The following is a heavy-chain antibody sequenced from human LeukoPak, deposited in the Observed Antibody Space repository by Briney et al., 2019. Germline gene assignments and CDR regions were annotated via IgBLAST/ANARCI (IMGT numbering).Heavy chain of an antibody. CDR1: GDSVSSNSAA. J-gene: IGHJ4*02. V-gene: IGHV6-1*01. Sequence: SQTLSLTCALSGDSVSSNSAAWNWIRQSPSRGLEWLGRTYYRSKWYDDYAVSVRSRITINPDTSKNQFSLQLKSVTPEDTAVYYCARAIRPYSSYDYWGQGTPVTVSS. D-gene: IGHD5-12*01. CDR2: TYYRSKWYD. CDR3: ARAIRPYSSYDY.